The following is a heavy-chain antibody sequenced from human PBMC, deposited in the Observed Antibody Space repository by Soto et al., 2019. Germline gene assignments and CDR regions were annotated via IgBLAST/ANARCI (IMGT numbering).Heavy chain of an antibody. CDR2: ISSSGSTI. D-gene: IGHD1-26*01. CDR1: GFTFSSYE. V-gene: IGHV3-48*03. CDR3: ASGVGATAHFDY. J-gene: IGHJ4*02. Sequence: PWGSLRLSCAASGFTFSSYEMNWVRQAPGKGLEWVSYISSSGSTIYYADPVKGRFTISRDNAKNSLYLQMNGLRAEDTAVYYCASGVGATAHFDYWGQGTLVTVSS.